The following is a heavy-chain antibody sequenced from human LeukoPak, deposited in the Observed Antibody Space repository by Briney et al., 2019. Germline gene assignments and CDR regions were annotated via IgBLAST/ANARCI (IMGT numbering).Heavy chain of an antibody. CDR3: VKDSSSGSYFDY. CDR2: ISSNGGST. Sequence: GGSLRLSCSASGFTFSRYAMHWVRQAPGKGLEYVSAISSNGGSTYYADSVKGRFTISRDNSRNTLHLQMSCLRVEDTAVYYCVKDSSSGSYFDYWGQGTLVTVSS. J-gene: IGHJ4*02. V-gene: IGHV3-64D*06. CDR1: GFTFSRYA. D-gene: IGHD3-10*01.